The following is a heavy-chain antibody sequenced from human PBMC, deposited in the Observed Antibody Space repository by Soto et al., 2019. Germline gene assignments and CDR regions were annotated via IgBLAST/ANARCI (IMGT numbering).Heavy chain of an antibody. Sequence: SETLSLTCAVYGGSFSGYYWSWIRQPPGKGLEWIGEINHSGSTNYNPSLKSRVTISVDTSKNQFSLKLSSVTAADTAVYYCARDGGSSWYRGYYYYGMDVWGQGTTVTVSS. V-gene: IGHV4-34*01. CDR1: GGSFSGYY. J-gene: IGHJ6*02. CDR3: ARDGGSSWYRGYYYYGMDV. CDR2: INHSGST. D-gene: IGHD6-13*01.